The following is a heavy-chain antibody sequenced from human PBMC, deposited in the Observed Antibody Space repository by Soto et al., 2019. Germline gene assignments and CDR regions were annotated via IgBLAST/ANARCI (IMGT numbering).Heavy chain of an antibody. CDR1: GGSISSSNW. V-gene: IGHV4-4*02. CDR2: IYHSGST. Sequence: SETLSLTCAVSGGSISSSNWWSWVRQPPGKGLEWIGEIYHSGSTNYNPSLKSRVTISVDTSKNQFSLKLSSVTAADTAVYYCARGDHILTGYYTHFDYWGQGTLVTVSS. CDR3: ARGDHILTGYYTHFDY. J-gene: IGHJ4*02. D-gene: IGHD3-9*01.